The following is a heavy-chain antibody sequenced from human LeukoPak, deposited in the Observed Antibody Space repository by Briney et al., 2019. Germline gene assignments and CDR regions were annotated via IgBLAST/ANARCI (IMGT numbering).Heavy chain of an antibody. J-gene: IGHJ4*02. CDR1: GFTFSSYV. CDR3: AKWREPDIVVVPAAWDY. V-gene: IGHV3-23*01. CDR2: ISGSGGSK. Sequence: GGSLRLSCAASGFTFSSYVMSWVRQAPGKGLEWVAVISGSGGSKYYADSVKGRFTISRDTSKNTLSLQMNSLRAEDTAVYYCAKWREPDIVVVPAAWDYWGQGTLVTVSS. D-gene: IGHD2-2*01.